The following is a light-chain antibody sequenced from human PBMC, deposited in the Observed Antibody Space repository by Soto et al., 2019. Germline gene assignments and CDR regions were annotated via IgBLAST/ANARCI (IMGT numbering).Light chain of an antibody. CDR3: QQYNNWPPWT. J-gene: IGKJ1*01. CDR1: QSVSTN. CDR2: HAS. V-gene: IGKV3D-15*01. Sequence: EIVMTQSPATLSVSPGERATLSCRASQSVSTNLAWYQQKPGQAPRLLIYHASTRAAGIPARFSGSGSGTEFTLTISSLQSEDFAVYHCQQYNNWPPWTLGQGTKVDIK.